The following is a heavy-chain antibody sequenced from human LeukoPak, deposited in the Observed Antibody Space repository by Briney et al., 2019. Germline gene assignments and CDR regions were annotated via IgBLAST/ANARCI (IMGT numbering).Heavy chain of an antibody. CDR3: ARRGIAAPDAFDI. CDR1: GFTFSSYA. CDR2: ISYDGSNK. J-gene: IGHJ3*02. V-gene: IGHV3-30*04. D-gene: IGHD6-13*01. Sequence: GGSLRLSCAASGFTFSSYAMHWVRQAPGKGLEWVAVISYDGSNKYYADSVKGRFTISRDNSKNTLYLQMNSLRAEDTAVYYCARRGIAAPDAFDIWGQGTMVTVSS.